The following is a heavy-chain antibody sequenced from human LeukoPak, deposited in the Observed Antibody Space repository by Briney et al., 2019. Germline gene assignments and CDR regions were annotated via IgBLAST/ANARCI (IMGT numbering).Heavy chain of an antibody. V-gene: IGHV1-69*05. CDR2: IIPIFGTA. D-gene: IGHD3-22*01. Sequence: GASVKVSCKASGGTFSSYAISWVRQAPGQGLEWMGGIIPIFGTANYAQKFRGRVTITTDESTSTAYMELSSLRSEDTAVYYCARERGGETEPYYDSSGYYYWGQGTLVTVSS. J-gene: IGHJ4*02. CDR1: GGTFSSYA. CDR3: ARERGGETEPYYDSSGYYY.